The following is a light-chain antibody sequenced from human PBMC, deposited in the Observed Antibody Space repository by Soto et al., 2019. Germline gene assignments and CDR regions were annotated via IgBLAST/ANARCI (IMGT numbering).Light chain of an antibody. CDR3: QQYDSYVVT. Sequence: EIVLTQYPGSLSLSPGARATLCCRSSQPVNNNLAWYQHKPGQAPRLLIYGASTRATGISARFSGGGSGTEFTLTISSLQPDDFATYFCQQYDSYVVTFGGGTKVDIK. CDR2: GAS. J-gene: IGKJ4*01. CDR1: QPVNNN. V-gene: IGKV3-15*01.